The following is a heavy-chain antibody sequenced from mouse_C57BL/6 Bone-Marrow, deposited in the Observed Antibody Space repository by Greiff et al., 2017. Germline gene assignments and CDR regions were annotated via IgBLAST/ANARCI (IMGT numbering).Heavy chain of an antibody. D-gene: IGHD2-1*01. V-gene: IGHV5-4*01. J-gene: IGHJ2*01. CDR3: ARGDYGNYEGDY. Sequence: EVQRVESGGGLVKPGGSLKLSCAASGFTFSSYAMSWVRQTPEKRLEWVATISDGGSYTYYPDNVKGRFTISRDNAKNNLYLQMSHLKSEDTAMYYCARGDYGNYEGDYWGQGTTLTVSS. CDR1: GFTFSSYA. CDR2: ISDGGSYT.